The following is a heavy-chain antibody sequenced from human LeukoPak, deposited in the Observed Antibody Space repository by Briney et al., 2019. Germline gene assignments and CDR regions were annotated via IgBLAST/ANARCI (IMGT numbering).Heavy chain of an antibody. CDR3: ARQYGGYVGS. CDR2: IYYSGST. J-gene: IGHJ5*01. V-gene: IGHV4-59*08. Sequence: SETLSLTCTVSGGSISSYYWSWIRQPPGKGLEWIGYIYYSGSTNYNPSLKSRVTISVDTSKNQFSLKLSSVTAADTAVYYCARQYGGYVGSWGQGTLVTVSS. CDR1: GGSISSYY. D-gene: IGHD5-12*01.